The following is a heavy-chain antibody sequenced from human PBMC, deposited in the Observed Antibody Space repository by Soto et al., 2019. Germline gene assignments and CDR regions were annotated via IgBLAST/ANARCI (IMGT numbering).Heavy chain of an antibody. J-gene: IGHJ6*02. D-gene: IGHD3-3*01. Sequence: ASVKVSCKASGYTFTSYAMNWVRQAPGQGLEWMGWINTNTGNPTYAQGFTGRFVFSLDTSVSTAYLQICSLKAEDTAVYYCARTLPNFHYDFWSGYLGYYYYGMDVWGQGTTVNGSS. V-gene: IGHV7-4-1*01. CDR1: GYTFTSYA. CDR3: ARTLPNFHYDFWSGYLGYYYYGMDV. CDR2: INTNTGNP.